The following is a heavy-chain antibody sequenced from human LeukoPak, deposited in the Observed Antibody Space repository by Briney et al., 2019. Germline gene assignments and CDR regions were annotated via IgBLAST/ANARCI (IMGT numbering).Heavy chain of an antibody. V-gene: IGHV4-34*01. D-gene: IGHD6-13*01. J-gene: IGHJ4*02. CDR3: ARRSGSWYRKQSLFDY. CDR2: INHSGST. Sequence: SETLSLTCAVYGGSFSGYYWSWLRQPPGKGLEWIGEINHSGSTNYNPSLKSRVTISVDTSKNQFSLKLSSVTAADTAVYYCARRSGSWYRKQSLFDYWGQGTLVTVSS. CDR1: GGSFSGYY.